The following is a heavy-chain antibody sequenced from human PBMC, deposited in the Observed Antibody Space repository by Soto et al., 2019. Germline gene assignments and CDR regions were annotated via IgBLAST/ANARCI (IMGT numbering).Heavy chain of an antibody. J-gene: IGHJ1*01. CDR1: GYTFTSYG. D-gene: IGHD6-19*01. V-gene: IGHV1-18*01. CDR2: ISAYNGNT. CDR3: ARGITESIAVAGKVEYFQH. Sequence: ASVKVSCKASGYTFTSYGISWVRQAPGQGLEWMGWISAYNGNTNYAQKLQGRVTMTTDTSTSTAYMELRSLRSDDTAVYYCARGITESIAVAGKVEYFQHWGQGTLVTVSS.